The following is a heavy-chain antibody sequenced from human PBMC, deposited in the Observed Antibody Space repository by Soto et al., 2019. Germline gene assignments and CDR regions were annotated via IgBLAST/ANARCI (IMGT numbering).Heavy chain of an antibody. CDR2: IYYSGST. CDR1: GGSISSYY. CDR3: ARAGVTIFGVVTRTSYYYMDV. V-gene: IGHV4-59*01. Sequence: SETLSLTCTVSGGSISSYYWSWIRQPPGKGLEWFGYIYYSGSTNCNPSLKSRVTISVDTSKNQFSLKLSSVTAADTAVHYCARAGVTIFGVVTRTSYYYMDVWGKGTTVTVSS. D-gene: IGHD3-3*01. J-gene: IGHJ6*03.